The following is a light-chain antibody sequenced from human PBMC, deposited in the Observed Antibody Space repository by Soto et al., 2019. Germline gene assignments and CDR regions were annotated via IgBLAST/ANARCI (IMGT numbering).Light chain of an antibody. CDR3: HQYYDRVPT. CDR2: AAS. V-gene: IGKV1-39*01. J-gene: IGKJ3*01. Sequence: DIQMTQSPSSLSASVGDRVTITCRASQSISTYLNWYQQKPGKAPRLLIYAASTLQSGVPSRFSGGGSGTEFTLTISSLQPEDVAVYYCHQYYDRVPTFGPGTKVDFK. CDR1: QSISTY.